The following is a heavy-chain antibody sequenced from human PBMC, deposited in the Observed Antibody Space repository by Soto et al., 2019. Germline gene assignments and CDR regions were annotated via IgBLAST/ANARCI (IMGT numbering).Heavy chain of an antibody. CDR1: GFTFSSYA. CDR3: AKEELERQGSGFDY. D-gene: IGHD1-1*01. V-gene: IGHV3-23*01. CDR2: ISGSGANT. Sequence: EVQLLESGGGLVQPWGSLRLSCAASGFTFSSYAMSWVRQAPGKGLEWVSAISGSGANTYYADSVKGRFTISRDNSKNTLYLQMNSLRAEDTAVYYCAKEELERQGSGFDYWGQGTLVTVSS. J-gene: IGHJ4*02.